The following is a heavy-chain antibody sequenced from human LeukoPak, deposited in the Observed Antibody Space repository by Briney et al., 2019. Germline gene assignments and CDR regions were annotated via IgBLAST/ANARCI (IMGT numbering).Heavy chain of an antibody. CDR3: AGRITMVRGVINDAFDI. CDR2: ISSSGSTK. V-gene: IGHV3-48*03. Sequence: PGGSLRLSCTASGFTFSTYEMNWVRQGPGKGLEWVSYISSSGSTKYYADSVKGRFTISRDNAKKSLYLQMNSLRDEDTAVYYCAGRITMVRGVINDAFDIWGQGTMVTVSS. D-gene: IGHD3-10*01. J-gene: IGHJ3*02. CDR1: GFTFSTYE.